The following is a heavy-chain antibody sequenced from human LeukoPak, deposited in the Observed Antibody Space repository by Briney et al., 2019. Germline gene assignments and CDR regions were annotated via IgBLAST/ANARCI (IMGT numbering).Heavy chain of an antibody. D-gene: IGHD2-21*01. J-gene: IGHJ4*02. CDR3: ARDDGDWYFHY. V-gene: IGHV3-74*01. CDR1: GFTFGSYW. Sequence: GGSLRLSCAASGFTFGSYWMHWVRQAPGKGLVWVSRINSDGSSTYYADSVKGRFTISRDNSKNTLYLQMNSLRAEDTAVYYCARDDGDWYFHYWGQGNLVTVSS. CDR2: INSDGSST.